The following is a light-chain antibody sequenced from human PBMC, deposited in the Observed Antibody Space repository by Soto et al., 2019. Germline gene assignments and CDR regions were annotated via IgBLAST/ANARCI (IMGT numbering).Light chain of an antibody. CDR3: QHRSSRPLT. V-gene: IGKV3-11*01. CDR2: DAS. J-gene: IGKJ4*01. CDR1: QSVRSF. Sequence: EIVLTQSPATLSLSPGERATLSCGASQSVRSFLAWYQQRRGQAPRLLIYDASNRATGIPARFRGSGSGTDFTLTISSLEPEDFAVYYCQHRSSRPLTFGGGTKVEIK.